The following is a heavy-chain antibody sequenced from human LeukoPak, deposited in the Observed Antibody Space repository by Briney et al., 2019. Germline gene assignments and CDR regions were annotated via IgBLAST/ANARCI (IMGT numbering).Heavy chain of an antibody. CDR3: ARGASLVAGISPDAFDI. V-gene: IGHV3-21*01. J-gene: IGHJ3*02. D-gene: IGHD5-12*01. CDR2: ISSSSSYI. CDR1: GFTFSSYS. Sequence: GGSLRLSCAASGFTFSSYSMNWVRQAPGKGLEWVSSISSSSSYIYYADSVKGRFTISRDNAKNSLYLQMNSLRIEDTAMYYCARGASLVAGISPDAFDIWGQGTRVTVSS.